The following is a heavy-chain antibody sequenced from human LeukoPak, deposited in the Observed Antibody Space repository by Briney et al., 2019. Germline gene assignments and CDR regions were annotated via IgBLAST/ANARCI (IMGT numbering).Heavy chain of an antibody. CDR1: GFTLSNYN. CDR3: AELGITMIGGV. J-gene: IGHJ6*04. D-gene: IGHD3-10*02. CDR2: ISSSGSTI. Sequence: GGSLRLSCAASGFTLSNYNMNWVRQAPGKGLEWVSYISSSGSTIYYADSVKGRFTISRDNAKNSLYLQMNSLRAEDTAVYYCAELGITMIGGVWGKGTTVTISS. V-gene: IGHV3-48*04.